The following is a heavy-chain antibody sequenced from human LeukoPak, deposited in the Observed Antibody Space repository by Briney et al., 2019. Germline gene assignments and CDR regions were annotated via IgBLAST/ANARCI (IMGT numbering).Heavy chain of an antibody. D-gene: IGHD2-2*01. Sequence: GSPRLSCAASGFTFSSYSMNWVRQAPGKGLEWVASIISISSHIYYADSVKGRFTISRDNAKNSLYLQMNSLRAEDTAVYYCARTRAPSNGRVLYYMDVWGKGTTVTVSS. CDR3: ARTRAPSNGRVLYYMDV. V-gene: IGHV3-21*01. CDR1: GFTFSSYS. J-gene: IGHJ6*03. CDR2: IISISSHI.